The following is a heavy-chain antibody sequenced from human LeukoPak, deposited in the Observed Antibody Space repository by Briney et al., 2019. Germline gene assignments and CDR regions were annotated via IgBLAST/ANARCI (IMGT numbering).Heavy chain of an antibody. CDR3: ASFSQPLYITIFGVAKGGVDY. J-gene: IGHJ4*02. CDR2: ISSSSSTI. Sequence: GGSLRLSCAASGFTFSSYSMNWVRQAPGKGLEWVSYISSSSSTIYYADSVKGRFTISRDNAKNSLYLQMNSLRAEDTAVYYCASFSQPLYITIFGVAKGGVDYWGQGTLVTVSS. V-gene: IGHV3-48*01. D-gene: IGHD3-3*01. CDR1: GFTFSSYS.